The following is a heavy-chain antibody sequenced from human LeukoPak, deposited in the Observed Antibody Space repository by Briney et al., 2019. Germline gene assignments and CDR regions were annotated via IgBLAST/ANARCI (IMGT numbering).Heavy chain of an antibody. V-gene: IGHV4-59*08. Sequence: PSETLSLTCTVSGGSISSHYWSWIRQPPGKGLEWIGYIYYSGSTNYNPSLKSRVTISVDTSKNQFSLKLSSVTAADTAVYYCARLRSTRRYYYGMDVWGQGTTVTVSS. J-gene: IGHJ6*02. CDR2: IYYSGST. CDR1: GGSISSHY. CDR3: ARLRSTRRYYYGMDV. D-gene: IGHD5/OR15-5a*01.